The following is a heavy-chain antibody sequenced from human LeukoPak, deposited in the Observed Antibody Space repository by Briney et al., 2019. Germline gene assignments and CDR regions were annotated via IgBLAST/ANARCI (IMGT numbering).Heavy chain of an antibody. J-gene: IGHJ3*02. CDR3: ARLRAAAGNNAFDI. Sequence: NPSETLSLTCTVSGDSISSGSQYWGWIRQPPGKGLEWIGNIFYSGNTFYNPSLQSRVTISVDSSKNQFSLNLRSLTAADAAVYFCARLRAAAGNNAFDIWGQGTMVTVSS. CDR2: IFYSGNT. D-gene: IGHD6-13*01. CDR1: GDSISSGSQY. V-gene: IGHV4-39*07.